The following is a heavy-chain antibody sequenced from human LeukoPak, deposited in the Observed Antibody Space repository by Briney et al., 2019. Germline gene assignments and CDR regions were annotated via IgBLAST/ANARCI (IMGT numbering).Heavy chain of an antibody. J-gene: IGHJ1*01. CDR3: ARDSGLY. CDR1: GGSISSGDYY. CDR2: IYTSGST. D-gene: IGHD3-10*01. Sequence: SETLSLTCTVSGGSISSGDYYWRWIRQPPGKGLEWIGYIYTSGSTNYNPSLKSRVTMSVDTSKNQFSLKLSSVTAADTAVYYCARDSGLYWGQGTLVTVSS. V-gene: IGHV4-61*08.